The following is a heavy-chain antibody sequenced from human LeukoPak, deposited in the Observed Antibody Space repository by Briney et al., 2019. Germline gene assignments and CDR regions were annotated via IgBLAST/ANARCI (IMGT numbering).Heavy chain of an antibody. CDR1: GFTFSDYN. J-gene: IGHJ4*02. D-gene: IGHD3-10*01. CDR3: ARDVYYGSGSPRLDY. Sequence: GGSLRLSCAASGFTFSDYNMNWIRQAPGKGLESVSYMSRSGDIIYYADSVKGRFTISRDNAKNSLYLQMNSLRAEDTAVYYCARDVYYGSGSPRLDYWGQGTLVTVSS. CDR2: MSRSGDII. V-gene: IGHV3-48*01.